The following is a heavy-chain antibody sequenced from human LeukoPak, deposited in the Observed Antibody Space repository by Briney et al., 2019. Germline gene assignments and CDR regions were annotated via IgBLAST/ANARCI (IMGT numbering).Heavy chain of an antibody. CDR2: INTKTGRT. CDR3: ARADFIDAGPYVIAP. Sequence: ALVRVSCKTSGYTFTDYYIHWVRQAPGQGLEWMGWINTKTGRTSFARTFQGRVTLTRDPSITTVYMDMAWLTSDDTAIYFCARADFIDAGPYVIAPWGQGTLVTVSS. V-gene: IGHV1-2*02. D-gene: IGHD3-3*01. J-gene: IGHJ5*02. CDR1: GYTFTDYY.